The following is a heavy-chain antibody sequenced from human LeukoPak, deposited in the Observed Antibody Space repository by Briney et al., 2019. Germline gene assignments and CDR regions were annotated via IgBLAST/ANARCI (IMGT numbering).Heavy chain of an antibody. CDR3: AKDAPEPYDILTGYYNGGYYFDY. Sequence: PGWSLRLSCAASRFTFSSYAMSWVRQAPGKGLEWVSAISGSGGSTYYADSVKGRFTISRDNSKNTLYLQMNSLRAEATAVYYCAKDAPEPYDILTGYYNGGYYFDYWGQGTLVTVSS. J-gene: IGHJ4*02. V-gene: IGHV3-23*01. CDR2: ISGSGGST. CDR1: RFTFSSYA. D-gene: IGHD3-9*01.